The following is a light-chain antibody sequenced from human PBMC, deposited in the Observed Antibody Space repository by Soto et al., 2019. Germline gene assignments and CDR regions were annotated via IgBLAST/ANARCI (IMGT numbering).Light chain of an antibody. Sequence: DIQMTQSPSFVSASVGDRVTITCRASQDIRSWLAWYQQKPDKAPNLLISAASTLQSGVPSRFSGGGSDTYFTLTISSLQPEDFATYYCQQANSFPLTFGGGTKVEIK. J-gene: IGKJ4*01. CDR3: QQANSFPLT. V-gene: IGKV1-12*01. CDR2: AAS. CDR1: QDIRSW.